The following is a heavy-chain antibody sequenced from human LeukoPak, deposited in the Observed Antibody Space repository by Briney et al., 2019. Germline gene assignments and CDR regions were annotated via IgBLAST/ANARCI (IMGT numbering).Heavy chain of an antibody. CDR2: IYYSGST. J-gene: IGHJ3*02. D-gene: IGHD3-22*01. CDR1: GGSISSYY. Sequence: SETLSLTCTVSGGSISSYYWTWIRQPPGKGLEWIGYIYYSGSTKYNPSLKNRVTISVDTSKNQFSLNLTSVTATDTAIYYCARLSYYYDSSESDIWSQGTMVTVSS. CDR3: ARLSYYYDSSESDI. V-gene: IGHV4-59*08.